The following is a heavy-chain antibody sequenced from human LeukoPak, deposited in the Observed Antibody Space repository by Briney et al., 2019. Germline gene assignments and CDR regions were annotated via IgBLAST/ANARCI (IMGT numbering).Heavy chain of an antibody. CDR1: GFTLSSYA. D-gene: IGHD1-26*01. Sequence: HPGRSLRLSCAASGFTLSSYAMHWVRQAPGKGLEWGAIISYDGSNEHYAYSVKGRFTISRDNSKNTLYLQMNSLRAEDTAIYYCTRGRGSYSLDYWGRGTLVTVSS. CDR2: ISYDGSNE. V-gene: IGHV3-30*01. CDR3: TRGRGSYSLDY. J-gene: IGHJ4*02.